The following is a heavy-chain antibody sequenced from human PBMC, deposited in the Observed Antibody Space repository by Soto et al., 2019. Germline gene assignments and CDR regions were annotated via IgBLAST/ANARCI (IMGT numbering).Heavy chain of an antibody. D-gene: IGHD2-15*01. Sequence: ETLSLTCTVSGGSVTNSQYFWVWLRQPPGKRLEWIGTISHSGSVRYNPSLNGRVTMSVDPSKNQFSLILSSVTAADTAIYYCARFQFCSGTDCYRPFDMWGQGMMVTVSS. CDR1: GGSVTNSQYF. V-gene: IGHV4-39*07. CDR2: ISHSGSV. J-gene: IGHJ3*02. CDR3: ARFQFCSGTDCYRPFDM.